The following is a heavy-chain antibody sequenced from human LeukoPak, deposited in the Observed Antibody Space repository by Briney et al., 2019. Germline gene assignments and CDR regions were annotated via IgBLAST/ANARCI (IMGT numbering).Heavy chain of an antibody. V-gene: IGHV3-23*01. Sequence: GGSLRLSCAASGFTFSTYAMTWVRQAPGMGLEWVSTILNNGISTYHADSVKGRFTISRDNAMNTLHLQLNSLRAEDTAVYYCAKGGGRPLDDAFDVWGQGTMVTVSS. J-gene: IGHJ3*01. CDR3: AKGGGRPLDDAFDV. CDR2: ILNNGIST. CDR1: GFTFSTYA.